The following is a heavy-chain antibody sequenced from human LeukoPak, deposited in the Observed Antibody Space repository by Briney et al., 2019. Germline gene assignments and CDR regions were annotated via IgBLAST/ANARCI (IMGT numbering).Heavy chain of an antibody. V-gene: IGHV4-59*01. CDR3: ARGKTYYDISKDAFDI. Sequence: SETLCLTCTVSGGSISSYYWSWIRQPPGKGLEWIGYIYYSGSTNYNPSLKSRVIISVDTSKNQFSLKLSSVTAADTAVYYCARGKTYYDISKDAFDIWGQGTMVTVSS. CDR2: IYYSGST. D-gene: IGHD3-22*01. J-gene: IGHJ3*02. CDR1: GGSISSYY.